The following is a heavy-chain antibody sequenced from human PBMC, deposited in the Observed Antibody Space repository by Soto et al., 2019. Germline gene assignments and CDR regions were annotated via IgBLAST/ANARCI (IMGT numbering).Heavy chain of an antibody. J-gene: IGHJ3*02. V-gene: IGHV3-48*02. CDR2: ISSSGTTI. D-gene: IGHD6-19*01. CDR1: GFTFSSYS. Sequence: EVQLVESGGGLVQPGGSLRLSCAASGFTFSSYSMNWVRQPPGKGLEWVSYISSSGTTIYYADSMKGRFTISRDNDKNTLYLQMNSLRDEDTAVYYCARDWCSSVWYELDIWGQGTTVTVSS. CDR3: ARDWCSSVWYELDI.